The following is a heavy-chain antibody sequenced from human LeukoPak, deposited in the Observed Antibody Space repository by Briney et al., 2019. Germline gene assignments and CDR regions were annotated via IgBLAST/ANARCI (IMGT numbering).Heavy chain of an antibody. D-gene: IGHD3-22*01. J-gene: IGHJ4*02. Sequence: SETLSLTCAVYGGSFSGYYWSWIRQPPGKGLEWIGEINHSGSTNYNPSLKSRVTISVDTSKNQFSLKLSSVTAADTAVYYCARDGTYYYDSNSFGWGQGTLVTVSS. CDR1: GGSFSGYY. CDR3: ARDGTYYYDSNSFG. CDR2: INHSGST. V-gene: IGHV4-34*01.